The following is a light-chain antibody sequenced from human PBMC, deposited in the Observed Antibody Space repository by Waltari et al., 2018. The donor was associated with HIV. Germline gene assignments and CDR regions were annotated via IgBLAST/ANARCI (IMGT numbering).Light chain of an antibody. CDR3: QQFRTYPRT. V-gene: IGKV1-13*02. CDR2: DAS. J-gene: IGKJ2*01. Sequence: AIQLAQSPSSLSAYVGDRVTITCRASQGVRNALAWYQQKPGRPPKLLIYDASTLEGGVPSRFSGSLSGTDFNLTISNLQPEDSATYYCQQFRTYPRTFGQWATLEIK. CDR1: QGVRNA.